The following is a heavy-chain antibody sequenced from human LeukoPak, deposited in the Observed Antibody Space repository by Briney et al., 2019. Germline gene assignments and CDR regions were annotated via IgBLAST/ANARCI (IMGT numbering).Heavy chain of an antibody. J-gene: IGHJ4*02. CDR3: ARDRNVMITFGGVIILNS. CDR1: GYTFTSHG. CDR2: ISGYNGNT. D-gene: IGHD3-16*02. Sequence: GASVKVSCKASGYTFTSHGISWLRQAPGQGLEWMGWISGYNGNTHYAQKFQDRVTLTSDRSTSSAHMEVGSLRSDDTAVYYCARDRNVMITFGGVIILNSWGQGTLVTVSS. V-gene: IGHV1-18*01.